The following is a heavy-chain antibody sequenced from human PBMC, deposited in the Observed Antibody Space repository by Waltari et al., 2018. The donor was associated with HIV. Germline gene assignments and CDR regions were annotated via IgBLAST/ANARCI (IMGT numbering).Heavy chain of an antibody. CDR2: INPKTGDT. Sequence: QVQLVESGAEVKKPGASLKVSCKASGYAFTGFYIHWVRQAPGKGLEWVGWINPKTGDTNVAQKFQGRVTMTRDTSISAAYMELSRLTSDDTAVYYCARDPSYGFGENDYWGQGTLFTVSS. J-gene: IGHJ4*02. CDR1: GYAFTGFY. D-gene: IGHD3-10*01. CDR3: ARDPSYGFGENDY. V-gene: IGHV1-2*02.